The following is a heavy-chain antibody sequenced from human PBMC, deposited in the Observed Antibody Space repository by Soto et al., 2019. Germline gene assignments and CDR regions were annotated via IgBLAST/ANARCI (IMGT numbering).Heavy chain of an antibody. Sequence: SETLSLTCTVSGGSLSSYYWSWIRQPPGKGLEWIGYIYYSGITNYNPSLKSRVTISVDTSKNQFSLKLSSVTAADTAVYYCARYKSNYYYGMDVWGQGTTVT. D-gene: IGHD1-20*01. CDR3: ARYKSNYYYGMDV. CDR1: GGSLSSYY. V-gene: IGHV4-59*01. J-gene: IGHJ6*02. CDR2: IYYSGIT.